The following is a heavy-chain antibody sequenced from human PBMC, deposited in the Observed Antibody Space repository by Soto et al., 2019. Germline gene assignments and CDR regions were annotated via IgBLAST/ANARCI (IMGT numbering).Heavy chain of an antibody. CDR1: GFTFSSYA. V-gene: IGHV3-23*01. CDR3: AKDIYYGSGSYYTVYYYYYGMDV. CDR2: FSGSGGST. Sequence: SLRLSCAASGFTFSSYAMSWVRQAPGKGLEWVSAFSGSGGSTYYADSVKGRFTISRDNSKNTLYLQMNSLRAEDTAVYYCAKDIYYGSGSYYTVYYYYYGMDVWGQGTTVTVSS. J-gene: IGHJ6*02. D-gene: IGHD3-10*01.